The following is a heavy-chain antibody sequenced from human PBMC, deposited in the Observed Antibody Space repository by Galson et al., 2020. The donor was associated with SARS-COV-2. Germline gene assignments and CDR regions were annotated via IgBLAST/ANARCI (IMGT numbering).Heavy chain of an antibody. CDR3: ARPTGGNYYYGMDD. J-gene: IGHJ6*02. V-gene: IGHV3-30*04. CDR1: GFTFSSYA. Sequence: GESLKISCAASGFTFSSYAMHWVRQAPGKGLEWVAVISYDGSNKYYADSVKGRVTISRDNSKNTLYLQMNSLRAEDTAVYYCARPTGGNYYYGMDDWGQGTTVTVSS. CDR2: ISYDGSNK.